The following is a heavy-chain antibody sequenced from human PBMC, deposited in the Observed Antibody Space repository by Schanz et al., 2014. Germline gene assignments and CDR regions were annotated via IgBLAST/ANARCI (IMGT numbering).Heavy chain of an antibody. V-gene: IGHV3-23*04. J-gene: IGHJ4*02. CDR3: AKDAENTAMITDYFDY. Sequence: EVQLVESGGGLVEPGGSLRLSCATSGFSLDIFAVSWVRQAPGRGLEWVSIISGSGGNTYYADAVRGRFTISRDNSKTTVYLQMNSLRAEDTAVYYCAKDAENTAMITDYFDYWGQGTLVTVSS. CDR1: GFSLDIFA. CDR2: ISGSGGNT. D-gene: IGHD5-18*01.